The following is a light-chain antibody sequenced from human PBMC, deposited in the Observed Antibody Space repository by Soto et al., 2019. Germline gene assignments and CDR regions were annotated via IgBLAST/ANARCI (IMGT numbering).Light chain of an antibody. J-gene: IGKJ1*01. CDR2: GIS. Sequence: EIVLTQSPGILSLSPGEGATLSCRASQTVDRNYFAWYQQKPGQAPRLLIYGISSRATGIPDRFRGSGSGTDSTLTISRLEPEDFAVYYCQQYGSSPRTFGQGTKVDIK. CDR1: QTVDRNY. V-gene: IGKV3-20*01. CDR3: QQYGSSPRT.